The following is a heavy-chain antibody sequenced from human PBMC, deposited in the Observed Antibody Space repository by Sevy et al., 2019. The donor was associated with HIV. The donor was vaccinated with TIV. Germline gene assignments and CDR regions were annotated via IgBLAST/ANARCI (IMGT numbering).Heavy chain of an antibody. Sequence: GGSLRLSCAASGFTFSSIGMHWVRQAPGKGLEWVSFISYDGSNKKYADSVKGRLTVSRDKSKNTLYLQMNSLRAEDTAVYYCAKDLDYFDSSAGPSSLIYNYYYGLEDWGPGTTVTVSS. D-gene: IGHD3-22*01. CDR1: GFTFSSIG. CDR2: ISYDGSNK. CDR3: AKDLDYFDSSAGPSSLIYNYYYGLED. V-gene: IGHV3-30*18. J-gene: IGHJ6*02.